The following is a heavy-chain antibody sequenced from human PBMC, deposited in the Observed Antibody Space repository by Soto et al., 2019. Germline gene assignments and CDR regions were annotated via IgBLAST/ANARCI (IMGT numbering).Heavy chain of an antibody. D-gene: IGHD6-13*01. Sequence: SVKVSCKASGGTFSSYAISWVRQAPGQGLEWMGGIIPIFGTANYAQKFQGGVTITADESTSTAYIELSSLRSEVTAVYYCAIAAAGTYRFDYWGQGTLVTVSS. CDR1: GGTFSSYA. CDR3: AIAAAGTYRFDY. V-gene: IGHV1-69*13. CDR2: IIPIFGTA. J-gene: IGHJ4*02.